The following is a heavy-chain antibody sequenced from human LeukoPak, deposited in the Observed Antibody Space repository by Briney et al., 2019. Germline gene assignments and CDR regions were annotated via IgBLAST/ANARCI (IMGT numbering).Heavy chain of an antibody. J-gene: IGHJ3*02. D-gene: IGHD2-2*01. CDR3: ARDVRELGYCSSTSCPIDAFDI. Sequence: PGGSLRLSRAASGFTFSSYWMHWVRQAPGKGLVWVSRMNSDGSTTNYADAVKGRFTISRDNAKNSLYLQMNSLRDEDTAVYYCARDVRELGYCSSTSCPIDAFDIWGQGTMVTVSS. V-gene: IGHV3-74*01. CDR2: MNSDGSTT. CDR1: GFTFSSYW.